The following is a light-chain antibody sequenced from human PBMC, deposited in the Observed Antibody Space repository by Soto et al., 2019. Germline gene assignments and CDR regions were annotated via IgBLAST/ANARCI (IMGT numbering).Light chain of an antibody. Sequence: QSVLTQPASVSGSPGQSITISCTGASSDVGDYNYVSWYQHHPGKAPKLFIYEVNNRPSGVSDRFSGSKSGNVASLTISWLQAEDEADYYCSSYTSSSTYVFGTGTKVTVL. J-gene: IGLJ1*01. CDR1: SSDVGDYNY. CDR2: EVN. V-gene: IGLV2-14*01. CDR3: SSYTSSSTYV.